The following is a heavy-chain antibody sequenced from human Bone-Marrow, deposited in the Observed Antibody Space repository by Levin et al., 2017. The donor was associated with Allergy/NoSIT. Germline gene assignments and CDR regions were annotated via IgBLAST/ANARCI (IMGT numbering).Heavy chain of an antibody. CDR1: GFSLSTTGMC. CDR2: IDWDNNT. CDR3: ARERYDDSSGLPFYGLDV. J-gene: IGHJ6*02. Sequence: SGPTLVKPTQTLTLTCTFSGFSLSTTGMCVTWIRQPPGKALEWLALIDWDNNTDYSLSLRARLTISKDTSKNQVVLTMTNMDPVDTATYYCARERYDDSSGLPFYGLDVWGQGTTVTVSS. D-gene: IGHD3-22*01. V-gene: IGHV2-70*12.